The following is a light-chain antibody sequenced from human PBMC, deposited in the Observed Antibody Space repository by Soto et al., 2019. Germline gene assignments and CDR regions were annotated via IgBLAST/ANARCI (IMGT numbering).Light chain of an antibody. CDR1: SSNIGAGYD. J-gene: IGLJ2*01. Sequence: QLVLTQPPSVSGAPGQRVTISCTGSSSNIGAGYDVHWYQQLPGTAPKLLICGNSNRPSGVPDRFSGSKSGTSASLAITGLQAEDEADYYCQSYDSSLSGSGVFGGGTKLTVL. CDR2: GNS. V-gene: IGLV1-40*01. CDR3: QSYDSSLSGSGV.